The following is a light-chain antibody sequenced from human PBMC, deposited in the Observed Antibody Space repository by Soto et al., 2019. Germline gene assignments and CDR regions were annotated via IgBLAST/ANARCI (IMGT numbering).Light chain of an antibody. Sequence: QSSLTQPLSVSVSPGESVAISCTGTSGGVGSYYLVSWYKQHPGKAPKLMISEGSKRPSGVSNRFSGSKSGNTASLTIAGLQDEDEDDYYCCSYAGSSTYVFGPGTKVTV. CDR3: CSYAGSSTYV. CDR1: SGGVGSYYL. CDR2: EGS. V-gene: IGLV2-23*01. J-gene: IGLJ1*01.